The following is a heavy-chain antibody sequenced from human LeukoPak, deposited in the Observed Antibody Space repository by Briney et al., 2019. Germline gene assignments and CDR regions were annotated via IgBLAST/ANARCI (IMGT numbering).Heavy chain of an antibody. CDR1: GGTFSSYA. CDR3: ATSSVVVVAATLDY. J-gene: IGHJ4*02. Sequence: SVKVSCKASGGTFSSYAISWVRQAPGQGLEWMGGIIPIFGTANYAQKFQGRVTITADESTSTAYMELSSLRSEDTAVYYCATSSVVVVAATLDYWGQGTLVTVSS. CDR2: IIPIFGTA. D-gene: IGHD2-15*01. V-gene: IGHV1-69*13.